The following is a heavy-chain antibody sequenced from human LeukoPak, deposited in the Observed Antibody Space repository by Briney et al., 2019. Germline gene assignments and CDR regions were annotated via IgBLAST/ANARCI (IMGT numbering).Heavy chain of an antibody. Sequence: SETLSITCTVSGGSISSSSYYWGWIRQPPGKGLEWIGSIYYSGSTYYNPSLKSRVTISVDTSKNQFSLRLSSVTAADTAVYYCARQEFGHYDFWSGYLYFDYWGQGTLVTVSS. D-gene: IGHD3-3*01. CDR3: ARQEFGHYDFWSGYLYFDY. V-gene: IGHV4-39*01. CDR1: GGSISSSSYY. J-gene: IGHJ4*02. CDR2: IYYSGST.